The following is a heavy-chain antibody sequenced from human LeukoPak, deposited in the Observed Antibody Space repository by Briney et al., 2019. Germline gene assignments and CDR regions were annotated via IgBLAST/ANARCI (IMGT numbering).Heavy chain of an antibody. V-gene: IGHV3-23*01. D-gene: IGHD1-26*01. CDR2: ISGRGAST. CDR3: AKGGDDDSYYYFGY. Sequence: GGSLRLSCAASGFTFSSYAMSWVRQAPGKGLEWVSAISGRGASTYYADSVKGRFTISRDNSKNTLYLQMNRLRAEDTAVYYCAKGGDDDSYYYFGYWGQGTLVTVSS. J-gene: IGHJ4*02. CDR1: GFTFSSYA.